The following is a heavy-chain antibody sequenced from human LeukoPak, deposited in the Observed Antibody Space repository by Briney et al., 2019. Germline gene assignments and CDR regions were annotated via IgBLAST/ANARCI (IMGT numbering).Heavy chain of an antibody. CDR2: IYHSGST. Sequence: PSQTLSLTCAVSGGSINSGGYSWSWIRQPPGKGLEWIGYIYHSGSTYYNPSLKGRVTISVDRSKNQFSLKLSSVTAADTAVYYCARGSWGYYFDYWGQGTLVTVSS. CDR1: GGSINSGGYS. J-gene: IGHJ4*02. V-gene: IGHV4-30-2*01. D-gene: IGHD3-16*01. CDR3: ARGSWGYYFDY.